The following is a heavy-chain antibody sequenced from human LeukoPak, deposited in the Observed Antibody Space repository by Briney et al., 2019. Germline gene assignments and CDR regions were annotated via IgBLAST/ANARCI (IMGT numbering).Heavy chain of an antibody. CDR1: GGSISSYY. J-gene: IGHJ4*02. Sequence: SETLSLTCTISGGSISSYYWGWIRQPPGKGLEWIGYIYYSGSTNYNPSLKSRVTISVDTSKNQFSLKLSSVTAADTAVYYCARGDSSSYLFFDYWGQGTLVTVSS. V-gene: IGHV4-59*01. D-gene: IGHD6-13*01. CDR2: IYYSGST. CDR3: ARGDSSSYLFFDY.